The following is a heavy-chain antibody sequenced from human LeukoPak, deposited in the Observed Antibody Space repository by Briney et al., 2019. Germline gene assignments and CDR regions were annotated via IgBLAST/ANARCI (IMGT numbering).Heavy chain of an antibody. J-gene: IGHJ4*02. CDR2: IRGTGGTT. CDR3: AKGAWPDD. D-gene: IGHD5-12*01. CDR1: GFTFSTYD. V-gene: IGHV3-23*01. Sequence: GGSLRLSCAASGFTFSTYDMSWVRQAPGKGLEWVSVIRGTGGTTDYADSVKGRFTISRDNSNNNTYLQMNSLRAEDTAVYYCAKGAWPDDWGQGALVTVSS.